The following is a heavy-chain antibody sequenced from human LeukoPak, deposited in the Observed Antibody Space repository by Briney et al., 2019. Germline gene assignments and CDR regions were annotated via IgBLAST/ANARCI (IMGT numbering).Heavy chain of an antibody. Sequence: QPGGSLRLSCAASGFTVSSNYMSWVRQAPGKGLEWVSVIYSGGSTYYAGSVKGRFTISRDNSKNTVYLQMNSLRAEDTAVYYCARDLNYDSAYWGQGTLVTVSS. J-gene: IGHJ4*02. V-gene: IGHV3-53*01. D-gene: IGHD3-22*01. CDR1: GFTVSSNY. CDR2: IYSGGST. CDR3: ARDLNYDSAY.